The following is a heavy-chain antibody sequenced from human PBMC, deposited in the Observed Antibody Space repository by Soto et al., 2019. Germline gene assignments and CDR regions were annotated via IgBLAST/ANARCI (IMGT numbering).Heavy chain of an antibody. CDR1: GFTFSSFW. D-gene: IGHD2-2*01. CDR3: ARAPGGYYAMDV. CDR2: ISTDGDTT. Sequence: GGSLRLSCAASGFTFSSFWMHWVRQAPGKGLVWISRISTDGDTTSSADSVKGRFTISRDNAKDTLYLQMNSLRAEDTAVYYCARAPGGYYAMDVWGQGTTVTVSS. V-gene: IGHV3-74*01. J-gene: IGHJ6*02.